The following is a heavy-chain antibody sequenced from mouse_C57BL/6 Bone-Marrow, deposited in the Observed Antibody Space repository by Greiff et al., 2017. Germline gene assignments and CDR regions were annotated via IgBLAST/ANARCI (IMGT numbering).Heavy chain of an antibody. J-gene: IGHJ4*01. D-gene: IGHD2-3*01. CDR1: GFSLTSYG. CDR2: IWRGGST. CDR3: AKNPFYDLYAMDY. Sequence: VQLQQSGPGLVQPSQSLSITCTVSGFSLTSYGVHWVRQSPGKGLEWLGVIWRGGSTDYNAAFMSRLSITKDNSKSQVFFKMNSLQADDTAIYYCAKNPFYDLYAMDYWGQGTSVTVSS. V-gene: IGHV2-5*01.